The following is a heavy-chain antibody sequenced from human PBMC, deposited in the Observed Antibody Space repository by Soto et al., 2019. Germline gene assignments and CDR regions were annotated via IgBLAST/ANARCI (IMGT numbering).Heavy chain of an antibody. D-gene: IGHD3-3*01. CDR3: ARTRRITIFGVVTKPKYGMDV. V-gene: IGHV5-10-1*01. J-gene: IGHJ6*02. CDR1: GYSFTSYW. CDR2: IDPSDSYT. Sequence: GESLKISCKGSGYSFTSYWVSWVRQMPGKGQEWKGRIDPSDSYTNYSPSFQGHVTISADKSISTAYLQWSSPKASDTAMYYCARTRRITIFGVVTKPKYGMDVWGQGTTVTVSS.